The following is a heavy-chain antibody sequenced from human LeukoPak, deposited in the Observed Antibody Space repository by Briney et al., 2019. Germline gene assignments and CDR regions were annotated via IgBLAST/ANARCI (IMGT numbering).Heavy chain of an antibody. V-gene: IGHV1-46*01. J-gene: IGHJ5*02. D-gene: IGHD3-22*01. Sequence: GGSLRLSCAASGFTFSSYGMHWVRQAPGQGLEWMGIIKPSGGSTTYAQKFQGRVTMTWETSTSTVYMELSSLRSEDTAFYYCARARDDSIGSRWFDGWGREPWSPSPQ. CDR1: GFTFSSYG. CDR2: IKPSGGST. CDR3: ARARDDSIGSRWFDG.